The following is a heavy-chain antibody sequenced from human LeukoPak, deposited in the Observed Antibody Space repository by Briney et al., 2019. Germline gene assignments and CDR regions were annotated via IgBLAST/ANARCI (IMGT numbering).Heavy chain of an antibody. V-gene: IGHV4-4*07. Sequence: KPSETLSLTCTVSGGSISSYYWSWIRQPAGKGLEWIGRIYTSGSTNYNPSLKSRVTMSVDTSKNQFSLKLSSVTAADTAVYYCARDRRTTVTTWTTSAAFDIWGQGTMVTVSS. CDR2: IYTSGST. CDR3: ARDRRTTVTTWTTSAAFDI. D-gene: IGHD4-17*01. J-gene: IGHJ3*02. CDR1: GGSISSYY.